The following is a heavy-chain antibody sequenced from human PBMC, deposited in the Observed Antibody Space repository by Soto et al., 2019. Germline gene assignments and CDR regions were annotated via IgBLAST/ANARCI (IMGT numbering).Heavy chain of an antibody. CDR3: ARQSGGYYYYGMDV. J-gene: IGHJ6*02. CDR2: IYYSGTT. Sequence: PSETLSLTCSVSGGSIIDYYCSWIRQPPGKGLEWIGYIYYSGTTDYSPSLKSRVTISVDTSKNQFSLKLSSVTAADSAIYYCARQSGGYYYYGMDVWGQGTTVTVSS. D-gene: IGHD1-26*01. V-gene: IGHV4-59*08. CDR1: GGSIIDYY.